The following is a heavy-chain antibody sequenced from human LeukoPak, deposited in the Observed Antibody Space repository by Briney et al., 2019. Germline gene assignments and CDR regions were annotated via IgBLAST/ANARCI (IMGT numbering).Heavy chain of an antibody. V-gene: IGHV1-3*02. Sequence: ASVKVSCKASGYTFTSYAMHWVRQAPGQRLEWMGWSNAGNGNTKYSQEFQGRVTITRDASASTAYMELSSLRSEDMAVYYCARGSGYDFGVIDYWGQGTLVTVSS. CDR1: GYTFTSYA. D-gene: IGHD5-12*01. CDR3: ARGSGYDFGVIDY. CDR2: SNAGNGNT. J-gene: IGHJ4*02.